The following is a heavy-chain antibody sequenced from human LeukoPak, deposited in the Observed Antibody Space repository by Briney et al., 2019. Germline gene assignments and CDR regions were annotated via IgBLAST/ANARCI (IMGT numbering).Heavy chain of an antibody. CDR2: TYYRSTWYN. D-gene: IGHD2-2*01. CDR1: GDSVSSNSVT. Sequence: SQTLSLTCAISGDSVSSNSVTWNWVRQSSSRGLEWLGRTYYRSTWYNDYAVSVRGRITVNPDTSKNQFSMHLNSVTPEDTAVYYCARRLTQYDCFDPWGQGILVTVSS. CDR3: ARRLTQYDCFDP. J-gene: IGHJ5*02. V-gene: IGHV6-1*01.